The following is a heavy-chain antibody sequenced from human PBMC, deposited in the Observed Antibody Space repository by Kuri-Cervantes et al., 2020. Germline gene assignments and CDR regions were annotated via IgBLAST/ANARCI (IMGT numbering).Heavy chain of an antibody. J-gene: IGHJ6*02. D-gene: IGHD3-10*01. CDR1: GGSISSSSYY. CDR3: ARDQPYYGSGSYSHYYYYGMDV. V-gene: IGHV4-39*07. CDR2: IYYSGST. Sequence: ESLKISCTVSGGSISSSSYYWGWIRQPPGKGLEWIGSIYYSGSTYYNPSLKSRVTISVDTSKNQFSLKLSSVTAADTAVYYCARDQPYYGSGSYSHYYYYGMDVWGQGTTVTVSS.